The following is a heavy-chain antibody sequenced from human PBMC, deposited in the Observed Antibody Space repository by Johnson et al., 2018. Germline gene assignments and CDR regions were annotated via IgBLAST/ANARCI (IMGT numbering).Heavy chain of an antibody. CDR3: ASEMGIIRAIYYNYGMDV. CDR1: GFTFSNYG. J-gene: IGHJ6*02. Sequence: QVQLVQSGGGVVQPGRSLRLSCAASGFTFSNYGMHWVRQAPGKGLEWVAVISYDGSNKYYADSVKGRFTISRDNSKNTLYLQMNSLRAEDTAVYYCASEMGIIRAIYYNYGMDVWGQGTTVTVSS. CDR2: ISYDGSNK. V-gene: IGHV3-30*03. D-gene: IGHD3-3*01.